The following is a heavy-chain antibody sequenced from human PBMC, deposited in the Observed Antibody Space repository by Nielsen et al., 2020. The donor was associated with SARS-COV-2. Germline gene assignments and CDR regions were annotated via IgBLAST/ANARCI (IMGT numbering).Heavy chain of an antibody. V-gene: IGHV3-33*01. CDR3: TISAAGIPNAFDI. Sequence: GGSLRLSCAASGFTFSSYGMHWVRQAPGKGLEWVAVIWYDGSNKYYADSVKGRFTISRDNSKNTLYLQMNSLRAEDTAVYYCTISAAGIPNAFDIWGQGTMVIVSS. J-gene: IGHJ3*02. CDR2: IWYDGSNK. D-gene: IGHD6-13*01. CDR1: GFTFSSYG.